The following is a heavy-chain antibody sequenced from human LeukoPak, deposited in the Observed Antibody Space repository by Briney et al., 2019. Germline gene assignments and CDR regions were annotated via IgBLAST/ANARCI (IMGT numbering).Heavy chain of an antibody. J-gene: IGHJ4*02. D-gene: IGHD1-20*01. CDR3: AKYNWNDVFLDY. V-gene: IGHV1-18*01. CDR2: ISAYNGNT. Sequence: ASVKVSCKASGYTFTSYGISWVRQAPGQGLVWMGWISAYNGNTNYAQKLQGRVTMTTDTSTSTAYMELRSLRSDDTAVYYCAKYNWNDVFLDYWGQGTLVTVSS. CDR1: GYTFTSYG.